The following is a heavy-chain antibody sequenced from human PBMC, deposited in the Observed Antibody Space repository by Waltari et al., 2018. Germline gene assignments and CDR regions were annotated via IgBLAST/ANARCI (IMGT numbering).Heavy chain of an antibody. D-gene: IGHD3-3*01. CDR2: INPNSGDT. V-gene: IGHV1-2*06. Sequence: QVQLVQSGAEVKQSGASVQVSGQASGYTFTDFFLLLGRQAPGQGLEWMGRINPNSGDTSYAQRFQGRVTMTGDTSITTAYMELTGLRSDDTAIYYCARSGGGTTTFGVAEWGQGSLVTVSS. CDR1: GYTFTDFF. CDR3: ARSGGGTTTFGVAE. J-gene: IGHJ4*02.